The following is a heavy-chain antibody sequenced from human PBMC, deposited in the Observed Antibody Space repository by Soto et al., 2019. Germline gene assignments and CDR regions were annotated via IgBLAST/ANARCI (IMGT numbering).Heavy chain of an antibody. CDR2: IIPILGIA. V-gene: IGHV1-69*08. J-gene: IGHJ4*02. Sequence: QVQLVQSGAEVKKPGSSVKFSCKASGGTFSSYTISWVRQAPGQGLEWMGSIIPILGIANYAQKFQGRVTITADKSTITAYMELSRLRSEDKAVYYCARDRLGDSYGYFDYLGQGNLVTVSS. CDR3: ARDRLGDSYGYFDY. D-gene: IGHD5-18*01. CDR1: GGTFSSYT.